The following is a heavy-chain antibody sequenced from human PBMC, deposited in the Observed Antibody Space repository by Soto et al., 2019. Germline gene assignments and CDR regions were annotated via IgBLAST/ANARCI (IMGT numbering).Heavy chain of an antibody. CDR2: INTDGSVA. Sequence: EVQLVESGGGLVQPGDSLRLSCAASGLTFRSYWMHWVRQAPGKGLVWVSRINTDGSVAMYVDYVKGRFTISRDNAKNTLYLHMNSLRVEDTAVYYCVRDMQLWRLDSWVQGTLVTVSS. J-gene: IGHJ4*02. CDR3: VRDMQLWRLDS. V-gene: IGHV3-74*03. D-gene: IGHD2-21*01. CDR1: GLTFRSYW.